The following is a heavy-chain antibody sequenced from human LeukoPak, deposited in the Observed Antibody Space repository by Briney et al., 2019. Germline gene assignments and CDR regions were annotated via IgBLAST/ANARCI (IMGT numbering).Heavy chain of an antibody. CDR2: IYHSGST. V-gene: IGHV4-4*02. CDR3: ARGSIMVRGPPDY. J-gene: IGHJ4*02. D-gene: IGHD3-10*01. Sequence: PSGTLSLTCAVSGGSISSSNWWSWVRQPPGKGLEWIGEIYHSGSTNYNPSLKSRVTISVDKSKNQFSLKLCSVTAADTAVYYCARGSIMVRGPPDYWGQGTLVTVSS. CDR1: GGSISSSNW.